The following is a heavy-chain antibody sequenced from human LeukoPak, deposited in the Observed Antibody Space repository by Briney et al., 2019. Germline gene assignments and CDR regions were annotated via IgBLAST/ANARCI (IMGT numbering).Heavy chain of an antibody. J-gene: IGHJ4*02. CDR2: INWNGGST. V-gene: IGHV3-20*04. CDR3: ARGCYDGSGFFPRPQGDY. CDR1: GFTFDDYG. Sequence: PGGSLRLSCAASGFTFDDYGMSWVRQAPGKGLEWVSGINWNGGSTGYADSVKGRFTISRDNAKNSLYLQMNSLRAEDTALYYCARGCYDGSGFFPRPQGDYWGQGTLVTVSS. D-gene: IGHD3-22*01.